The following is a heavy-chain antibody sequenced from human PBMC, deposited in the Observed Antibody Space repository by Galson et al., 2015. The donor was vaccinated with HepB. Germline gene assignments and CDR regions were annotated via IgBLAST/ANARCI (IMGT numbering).Heavy chain of an antibody. CDR2: VYPGDSDT. V-gene: IGHV5-51*01. CDR1: TYSFTGYW. J-gene: IGHJ4*02. D-gene: IGHD3-10*01. Sequence: QSGAEVKKPGESLKISCKGSTYSFTGYWIGWVRQMPGKGLEWMGIVYPGDSDTKYSPSFQGQVTMSADKSINTAYLQWNSPRASDTAIDYCVRLIRGAELGYWGPGTLVTVSP. CDR3: VRLIRGAELGY.